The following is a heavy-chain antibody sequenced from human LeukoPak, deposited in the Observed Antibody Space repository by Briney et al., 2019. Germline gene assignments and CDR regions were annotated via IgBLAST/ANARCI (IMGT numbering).Heavy chain of an antibody. Sequence: GGSLRLSCAASGFTFSSYGMHWVRQAPGKGLEWVAVISYDGSNKYYADSVKGRFTISRDNPKNTLYLQMNSLRAEDTAVYYCAKDRAVTRGYYYYGMDVWGQGTTVTVSS. CDR2: ISYDGSNK. CDR1: GFTFSSYG. V-gene: IGHV3-30*18. D-gene: IGHD4-17*01. CDR3: AKDRAVTRGYYYYGMDV. J-gene: IGHJ6*02.